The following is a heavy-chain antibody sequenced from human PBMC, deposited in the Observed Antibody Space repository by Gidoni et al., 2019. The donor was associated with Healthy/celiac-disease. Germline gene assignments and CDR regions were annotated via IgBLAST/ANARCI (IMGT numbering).Heavy chain of an antibody. CDR1: GFTFSSYA. V-gene: IGHV3-30-3*01. Sequence: QVQLVESGGGVVQPGRSLRLSCAASGFTFSSYAMNWVRQAPGKGLEWVEVISYDGSNKYYADSVKGRFTISRDNSKNTLYLQMNSLRAEDTAVYYCASGGTFDYWGQGTLVTVSS. J-gene: IGHJ4*02. CDR2: ISYDGSNK. CDR3: ASGGTFDY. D-gene: IGHD1-7*01.